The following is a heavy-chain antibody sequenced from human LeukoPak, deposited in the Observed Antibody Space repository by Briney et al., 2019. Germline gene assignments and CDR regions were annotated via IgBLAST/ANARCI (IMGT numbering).Heavy chain of an antibody. CDR2: IYPGDSDT. CDR3: ASSTYYYDSRGYSLDY. J-gene: IGHJ4*02. D-gene: IGHD3-22*01. Sequence: GESLKIPCKGSGYSFTSYWIGWVRQMPGKGLEWMGIIYPGDSDTRYSPSFQGQVTISADKSISTAYLQWSSLKASDTAMYYCASSTYYYDSRGYSLDYWGQGTLVTVSS. CDR1: GYSFTSYW. V-gene: IGHV5-51*01.